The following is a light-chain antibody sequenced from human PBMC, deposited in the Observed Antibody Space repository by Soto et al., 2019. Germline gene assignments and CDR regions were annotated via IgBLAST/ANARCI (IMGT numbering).Light chain of an antibody. CDR2: DVS. CDR3: SSYTSSSTLGLYV. J-gene: IGLJ1*01. CDR1: SSDVGGYNY. V-gene: IGLV2-14*01. Sequence: QSVLAQPASVSGSPGQSITISCTGTSSDVGGYNYVSWYQQHPGKAPKLMIYDVSNRPSGVSNRFSGSKSGNTASLTISGFQAEDEADYYCSSYTSSSTLGLYVFGTGTKVTVL.